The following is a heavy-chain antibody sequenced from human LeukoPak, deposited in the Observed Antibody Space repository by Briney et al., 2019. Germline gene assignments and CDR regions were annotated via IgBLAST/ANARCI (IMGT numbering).Heavy chain of an antibody. D-gene: IGHD4-23*01. CDR1: GFTFSSYV. CDR3: AKSGAYGGNVFDY. J-gene: IGHJ4*02. V-gene: IGHV3-30*18. CDR2: LSFDGGNK. Sequence: AGGSLRLSCAASGFTFSSYVMHWVRQAPGKGLEWVAVLSFDGGNKYYADSVKGRFTISRDNSKNTLYLQMNSLRAEDTAVYYCAKSGAYGGNVFDYWGQGTLVTVSS.